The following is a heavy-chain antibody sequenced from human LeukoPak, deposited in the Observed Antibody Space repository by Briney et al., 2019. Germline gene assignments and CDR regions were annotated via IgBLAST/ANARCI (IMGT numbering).Heavy chain of an antibody. CDR1: GGSISRGSYY. V-gene: IGHV4-61*10. D-gene: IGHD6-19*01. CDR2: IYNSGST. Sequence: SETLSLTCSVSGGSISRGSYYWNWIRQPAGKGLEWMGRIYNSGSTNYNPSLKSRVTISIDTSKNQFSLRLISVTAADTAVYYCARFKRADGWSYFDYWGQGTLVTVSS. J-gene: IGHJ4*02. CDR3: ARFKRADGWSYFDY.